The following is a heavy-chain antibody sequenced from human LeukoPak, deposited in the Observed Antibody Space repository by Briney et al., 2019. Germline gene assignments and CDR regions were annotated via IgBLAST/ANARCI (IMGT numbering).Heavy chain of an antibody. Sequence: ASVKVSCKASGYTFTVYYMHWVRQAPGQGLEWMGWINPNSGGTNYAQKFQGRVTMTRDTSISTAYMELSRLRSDDTAVYYCARDLGVVVVPAAHFDYWGQGTLVTVSS. J-gene: IGHJ4*02. D-gene: IGHD2-2*01. V-gene: IGHV1-2*02. CDR1: GYTFTVYY. CDR3: ARDLGVVVVPAAHFDY. CDR2: INPNSGGT.